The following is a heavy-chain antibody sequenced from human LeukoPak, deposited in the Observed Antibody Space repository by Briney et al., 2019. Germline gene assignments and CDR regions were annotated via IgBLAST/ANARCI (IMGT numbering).Heavy chain of an antibody. CDR3: AKRGVVIRVLLVGFHKEAYYFDS. V-gene: IGHV3-23*01. J-gene: IGHJ4*02. D-gene: IGHD3-10*01. CDR1: GITLSNYG. CDR2: ISDSGGRT. Sequence: GGSLRLSCAVSGITLSNYGMSWVRQAPGKGLEWVAGISDSGGRTTYADSVRGRFTTSRDNPKNTLYLQMNSLRAEDTAVYFCAKRGVVIRVLLVGFHKEAYYFDSWGQGALVTVSS.